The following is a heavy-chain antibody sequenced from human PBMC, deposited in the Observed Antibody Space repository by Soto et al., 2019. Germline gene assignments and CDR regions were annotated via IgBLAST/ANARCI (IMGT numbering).Heavy chain of an antibody. J-gene: IGHJ3*02. D-gene: IGHD3-10*01. Sequence: SVKVSCKASGYTFTSYFMHCVRQAPGQGLEWMGIINPSGGSTSYAQKFQGRVTMTRDTSTSTVYMELSSLRSEDTAVYYCARGERIGYYGSGSYRDAFDIWGQGTMVTVSS. CDR3: ARGERIGYYGSGSYRDAFDI. CDR1: GYTFTSYF. CDR2: INPSGGST. V-gene: IGHV1-46*01.